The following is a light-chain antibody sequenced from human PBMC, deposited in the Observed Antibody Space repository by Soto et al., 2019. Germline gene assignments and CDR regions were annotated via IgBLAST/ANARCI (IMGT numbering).Light chain of an antibody. J-gene: IGKJ1*01. V-gene: IGKV3-15*01. CDR2: GAS. CDR3: QQYNNWPPWT. CDR1: QSVSSN. Sequence: EIVLTQSPATLSVSPGERVTLSCRASQSVSSNLAWYQQKPGQAPRLLIYGASTRATGNPARFSGSGSGTEFTLTISGLQSEEFAVYYCQQYNNWPPWTFGQGTKVEIK.